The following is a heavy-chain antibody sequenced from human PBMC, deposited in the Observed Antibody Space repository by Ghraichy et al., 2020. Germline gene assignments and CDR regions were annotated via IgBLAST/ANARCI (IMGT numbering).Heavy chain of an antibody. CDR3: APVSSSSYY. V-gene: IGHV3-30-3*01. J-gene: IGHJ4*02. Sequence: LTCAASGFTFSSYAMHWVRQAPGKGLEWVAVISYDGSKKYYADSVKGRFTISRDNSKNTLYLQMNSLRAEDTAVYYCAPVSSSSYYWGQGTLVTVSS. CDR1: GFTFSSYA. CDR2: ISYDGSKK. D-gene: IGHD6-13*01.